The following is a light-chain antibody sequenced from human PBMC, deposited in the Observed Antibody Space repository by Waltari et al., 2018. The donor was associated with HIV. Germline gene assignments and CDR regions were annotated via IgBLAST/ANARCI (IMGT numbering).Light chain of an antibody. CDR3: CSYAGSGTFVV. V-gene: IGLV2-23*02. Sequence: QSALTQPASVSGSPGQSITLSCSGTWSDIGSYDFVSWYQHFPGKAPKRILYDVNERPSGVSPRYSGSKSGNTASLVISGLQSEDEADYYCCSYAGSGTFVVFGGGTRLTV. CDR1: WSDIGSYDF. J-gene: IGLJ3*02. CDR2: DVN.